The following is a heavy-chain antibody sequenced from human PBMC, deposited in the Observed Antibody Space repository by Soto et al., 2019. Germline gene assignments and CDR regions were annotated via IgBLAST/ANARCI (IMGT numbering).Heavy chain of an antibody. CDR1: GFTFSTYG. CDR3: TTELNDMQAFDI. J-gene: IGHJ3*02. D-gene: IGHD1-1*01. Sequence: QVQLVESGGGVVQPGRSLRLSRVASGFTFSTYGMHWVRQAPGKGLEWVAMTWNDGSHKYYADPVKDRLTISRDNFKNTLYLQNNSMRDEDSAVYYCTTELNDMQAFDIWGQGTMVTVSS. V-gene: IGHV3-33*01. CDR2: TWNDGSHK.